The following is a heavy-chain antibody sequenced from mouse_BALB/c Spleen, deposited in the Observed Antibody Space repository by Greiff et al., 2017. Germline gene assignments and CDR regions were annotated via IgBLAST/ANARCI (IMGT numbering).Heavy chain of an antibody. CDR2: ISYSGST. Sequence: DVKLQESGPSLVKPSQTLSLTCSVTGDSITSGYWNWIRKFPGNKLEYMGYISYSGSTYYNPSLKSRISITRDTSKNQYYLQLNSVTTEDTATYYCASHYYGSSYGYFDVWGAGTTVTVSS. J-gene: IGHJ1*01. D-gene: IGHD1-1*01. V-gene: IGHV3-8*02. CDR3: ASHYYGSSYGYFDV. CDR1: GDSITSGY.